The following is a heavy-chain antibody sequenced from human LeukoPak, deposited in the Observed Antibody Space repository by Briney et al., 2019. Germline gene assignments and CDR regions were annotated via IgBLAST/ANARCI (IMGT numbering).Heavy chain of an antibody. CDR1: GYTFTSYG. D-gene: IGHD2-2*01. V-gene: IGHV1-69*04. CDR3: AREYCSSTSCYRDNWFDP. CDR2: IIPILGIA. J-gene: IGHJ5*02. Sequence: ASVKVSCKVSGYTFTSYGISWVRQAPGQGLEWMGRIIPILGIANYAQKFQGRVTITADKSTSTAYMELSSLRSEDTAVYYCAREYCSSTSCYRDNWFDPWGQGTLVTVSS.